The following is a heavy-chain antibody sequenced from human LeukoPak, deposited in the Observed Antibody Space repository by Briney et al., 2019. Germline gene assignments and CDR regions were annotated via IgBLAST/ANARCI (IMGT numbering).Heavy chain of an antibody. Sequence: HTGGSLRLSCAASGFTFSSYWMTWVRQAPGKGLEWVANIKQDGSEIYYVDSVKGRFTISRDNAKNSLYLQMNSLRAEDTAVYYCARVGSSWQYYYYMDVWGKGTTVTISS. CDR1: GFTFSSYW. V-gene: IGHV3-7*01. D-gene: IGHD6-13*01. CDR2: IKQDGSEI. J-gene: IGHJ6*03. CDR3: ARVGSSWQYYYYMDV.